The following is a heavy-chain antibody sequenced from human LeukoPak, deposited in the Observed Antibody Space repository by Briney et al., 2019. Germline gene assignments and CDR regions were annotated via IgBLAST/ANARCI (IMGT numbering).Heavy chain of an antibody. D-gene: IGHD3-16*01. J-gene: IGHJ4*02. CDR2: IKSKTDGGTT. Sequence: PGGCLRPSCAASGFTFSNAWMSWVRQAPGKGLGWVGRIKSKTDGGTTDYAAPVKGRFTISRDDSKNTLYLQMNSLKTEDTALYYCTTRFALYGAENDYWGQGTLVTVSS. V-gene: IGHV3-15*01. CDR3: TTRFALYGAENDY. CDR1: GFTFSNAW.